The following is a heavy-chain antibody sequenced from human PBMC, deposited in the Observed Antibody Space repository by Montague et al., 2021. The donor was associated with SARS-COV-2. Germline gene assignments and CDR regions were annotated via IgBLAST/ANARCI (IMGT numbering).Heavy chain of an antibody. Sequence: SETLSLTCTVSGYSISSGYYRGWIRQPPGKGLEWIVSIYHSGSTYYNPSLNSRVTISVDTSKNQFSLKLSSVTAADTAVYYCARDDYTPGDYYYYYGMDVWGQGAMVTVSS. D-gene: IGHD4-11*01. CDR2: IYHSGST. J-gene: IGHJ6*02. V-gene: IGHV4-38-2*02. CDR1: GYSISSGYY. CDR3: ARDDYTPGDYYYYYGMDV.